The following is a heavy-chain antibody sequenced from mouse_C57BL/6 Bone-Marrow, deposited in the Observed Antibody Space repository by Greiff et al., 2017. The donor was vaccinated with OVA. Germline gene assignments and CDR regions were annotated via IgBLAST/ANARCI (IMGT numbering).Heavy chain of an antibody. J-gene: IGHJ4*01. CDR1: GFSLTSYA. V-gene: IGHV2-9-1*01. Sequence: QVQLQQSGPGLVAPSQSLSITCTVSGFSLTSYAISWVRQPPGKGLEWLGVIWTGGGTNYNSALKSRLSISKDNSKSQVFLKMNSLQTDDTARYYCAREDYYGSSPYAMDDWGQGTSVTVSS. D-gene: IGHD1-1*01. CDR3: AREDYYGSSPYAMDD. CDR2: IWTGGGT.